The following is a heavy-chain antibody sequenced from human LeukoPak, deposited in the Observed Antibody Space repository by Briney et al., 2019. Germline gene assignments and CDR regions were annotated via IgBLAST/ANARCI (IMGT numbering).Heavy chain of an antibody. CDR2: LYHSGST. Sequence: SETLSLTCTVSGYSISSGYYWGWIRQPPGKGLEWLGSLYHSGSTYYNPSLESRVTISVDTSKNQFSLKLSSVTAADTAVYYCARDNWNYPGWFGPWGQGTLVTVSS. D-gene: IGHD1-7*01. V-gene: IGHV4-38-2*02. CDR1: GYSISSGYY. J-gene: IGHJ5*02. CDR3: ARDNWNYPGWFGP.